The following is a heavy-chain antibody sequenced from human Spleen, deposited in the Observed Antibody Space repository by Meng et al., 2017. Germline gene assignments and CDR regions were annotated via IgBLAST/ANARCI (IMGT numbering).Heavy chain of an antibody. V-gene: IGHV3-7*01. J-gene: IGHJ3*02. CDR1: GFTFSGFW. CDR3: ARDSLKRGGVSDI. Sequence: GESLKISCAASGFTFSGFWMSWVRQAPGKGLEWVANIKQDGSEKYYVDSVKGRFTISRDNAKNSLYLQRNSLRDEDTAVYYCARDSLKRGGVSDIWGQGTMVTVSS. D-gene: IGHD3-16*01. CDR2: IKQDGSEK.